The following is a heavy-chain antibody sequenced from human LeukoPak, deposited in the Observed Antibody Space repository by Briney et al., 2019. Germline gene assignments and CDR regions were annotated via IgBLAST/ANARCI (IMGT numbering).Heavy chain of an antibody. CDR2: ITWNSGSI. CDR1: GFTFDDYA. J-gene: IGHJ4*02. CDR3: AKSRSGGNYGDFDY. Sequence: GRSLRLSCAASGFTFDDYAMHWARQAPGKGLEWVSGITWNSGSIDYADSVKGRFTISRDNAKNSLYLQMNSLRAEDTALYYCAKSRSGGNYGDFDYWGQGTLVTVSS. V-gene: IGHV3-9*01. D-gene: IGHD1-7*01.